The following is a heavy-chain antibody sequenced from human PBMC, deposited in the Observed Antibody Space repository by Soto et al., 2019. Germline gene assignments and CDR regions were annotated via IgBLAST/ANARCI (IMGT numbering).Heavy chain of an antibody. Sequence: QVQLQESGPGLVKPSETLSLTCTVSGGSISSYYWSWIRQPPGKGLEWIGYIYYSGSTNYNPSLKSRVTISVDTSKNPFSLKLSSVTAADTAVYSCARRWAGPFDYWGQGTLVTVSS. CDR2: IYYSGST. CDR1: GGSISSYY. J-gene: IGHJ4*02. D-gene: IGHD6-19*01. V-gene: IGHV4-59*01. CDR3: ARRWAGPFDY.